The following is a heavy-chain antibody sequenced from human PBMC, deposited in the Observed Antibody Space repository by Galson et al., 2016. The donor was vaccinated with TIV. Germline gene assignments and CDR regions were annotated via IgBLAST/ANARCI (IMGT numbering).Heavy chain of an antibody. CDR1: GYTFRNYG. V-gene: IGHV1-18*01. Sequence: SVKVSCKASGYTFRNYGITWIRQAPGQGLEWMGWMSADNGGTTYAQKLRGRVLMTRDTSTNTAYMELRSLRSDDTAVYFCAKDPSTVRMTVFEVLINPPQYFQHWGPGTLVTLSS. J-gene: IGHJ1*01. CDR2: MSADNGGT. D-gene: IGHD2-21*01. CDR3: AKDPSTVRMTVFEVLINPPQYFQH.